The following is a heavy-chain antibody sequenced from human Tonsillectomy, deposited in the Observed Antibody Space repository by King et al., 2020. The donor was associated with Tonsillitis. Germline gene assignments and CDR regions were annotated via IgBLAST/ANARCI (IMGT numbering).Heavy chain of an antibody. D-gene: IGHD1-1*01. Sequence: VQLVESGGGVVQPGRSLRLSCAVSGFIFSSYAMHWVRQAPGKGLEWVAVISYDGNNKYYADSVXGRFTIXRDNSKNTMYLQMNSLRAGDTSVYYCARXLXNGDAFDIWGQGXMXTVSS. J-gene: IGHJ3*02. CDR3: ARXLXNGDAFDI. CDR2: ISYDGNNK. CDR1: GFIFSSYA. V-gene: IGHV3-30-3*01.